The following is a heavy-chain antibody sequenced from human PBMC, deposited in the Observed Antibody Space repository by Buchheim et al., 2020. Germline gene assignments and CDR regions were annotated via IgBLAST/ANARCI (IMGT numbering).Heavy chain of an antibody. CDR1: GFTFSSYA. D-gene: IGHD3-10*01. V-gene: IGHV3-23*01. CDR3: AKGHGSGSWLTDY. J-gene: IGHJ4*02. CDR2: ISGSDQST. Sequence: EVQLLESGGGLVQPGGSLRLSCAASGFTFSSYAMNWARQAPGRGLEWVSGISGSDQSTFHADSVKGRFIISRDNSKNMLYLQMNSLRAEDTALYYCAKGHGSGSWLTDYWGQGAL.